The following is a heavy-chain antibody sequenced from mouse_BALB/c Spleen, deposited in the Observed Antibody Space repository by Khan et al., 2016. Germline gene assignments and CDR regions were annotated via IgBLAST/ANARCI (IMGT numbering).Heavy chain of an antibody. CDR3: AKNYCNYFTY. J-gene: IGHJ2*01. V-gene: IGHV2-5-1*01. CDR2: IWRGGST. CDR1: GFSLTSYG. Sequence: QVQLKESGPSLVQPSQSLSITCTVSGFSLTSYGVHWVRQSPGKGLEWLGVIWRGGSTDYNAALMSRLSINKDKSKSQVFFKMNSLQAAYTAIYYCAKNYCNYFTYWVQGTTLTVSS.